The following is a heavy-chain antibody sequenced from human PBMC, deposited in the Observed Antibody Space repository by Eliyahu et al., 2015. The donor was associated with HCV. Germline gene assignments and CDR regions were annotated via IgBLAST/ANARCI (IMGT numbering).Heavy chain of an antibody. V-gene: IGHV4-38-2*01. CDR3: ARHRFGGSSSWSDAFNI. CDR1: GYSISSGYY. CDR2: IYHSGIT. J-gene: IGHJ3*02. Sequence: QVQLQESGPGLVKPSETLSLTCAVSGYSISSGYYWGWIRQPPGKGLEWIGSIYHSGITYYNPSLKSRVTISVDTSKNQFSLKLSSVTAADTAVYYCARHRFGGSSSWSDAFNIWGQGTMVTVSS. D-gene: IGHD6-13*01.